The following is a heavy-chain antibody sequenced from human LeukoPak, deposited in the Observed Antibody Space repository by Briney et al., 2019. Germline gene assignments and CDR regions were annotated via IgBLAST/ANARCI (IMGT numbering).Heavy chain of an antibody. J-gene: IGHJ3*02. CDR2: ISAYNGDK. CDR1: GYTFNNYG. D-gene: IGHD3-22*01. CDR3: ARASASPTNSNSYYFETTKKNAFDI. Sequence: GASVKVSCKPSGYTFNNYGITWVRRAPGQGLEWMGWISAYNGDKNYAQKLQGRVTMTTDTSTRTAYMELRSLSSDDTAVYYCARASASPTNSNSYYFETTKKNAFDIWGQGTMVTVSS. V-gene: IGHV1-18*01.